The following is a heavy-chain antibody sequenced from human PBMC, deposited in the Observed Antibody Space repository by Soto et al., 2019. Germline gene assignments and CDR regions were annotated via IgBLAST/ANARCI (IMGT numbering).Heavy chain of an antibody. Sequence: EVQLVDSGGGLVQPGGSLRLSCAASGFIFSNYNMNWVRQAPGKGLEWVSYINSASSTIYYADSVKGRFIISRDNAKSSLYLQMNSLRDEDTAVYYCARDHRFLEWFPDYWGQGTLVTVSS. CDR2: INSASSTI. J-gene: IGHJ4*02. CDR1: GFIFSNYN. CDR3: ARDHRFLEWFPDY. V-gene: IGHV3-48*02. D-gene: IGHD3-3*01.